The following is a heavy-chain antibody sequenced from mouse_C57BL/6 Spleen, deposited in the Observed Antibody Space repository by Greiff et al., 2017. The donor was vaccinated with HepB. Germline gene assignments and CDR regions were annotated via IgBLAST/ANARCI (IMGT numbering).Heavy chain of an antibody. CDR1: GFSLTSYG. J-gene: IGHJ4*01. Sequence: QVQLQQSGPGLVQPSQSLSITCTVSGFSLTSYGVHWVRQSPGKGLEWLGGIWSGGSTDYNAALISRLSISKDNSKSQVFFKMNSLQADDSAIYYCARNDYDGMDYWGQGTSVTVSS. V-gene: IGHV2-2*01. CDR3: ARNDYDGMDY. CDR2: IWSGGST. D-gene: IGHD2-4*01.